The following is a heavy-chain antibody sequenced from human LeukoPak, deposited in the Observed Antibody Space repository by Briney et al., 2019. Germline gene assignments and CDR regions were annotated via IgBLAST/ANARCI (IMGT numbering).Heavy chain of an antibody. CDR1: GFTFSSYA. D-gene: IGHD4-11*01. V-gene: IGHV3-23*01. Sequence: GGSLRLSCAASGFTFSSYAMSWVRQAPGKGLEWVPAISGSGGSTYYADSVKGRFTISRDNSKNTLYLQMNSLRAEDTAVYYCAKEGSNQYYYYGMDVWGQGTTVTVSS. J-gene: IGHJ6*02. CDR2: ISGSGGST. CDR3: AKEGSNQYYYYGMDV.